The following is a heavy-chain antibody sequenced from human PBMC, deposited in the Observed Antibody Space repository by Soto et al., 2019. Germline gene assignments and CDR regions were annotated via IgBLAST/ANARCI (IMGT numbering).Heavy chain of an antibody. CDR1: GGSISSYY. V-gene: IGHV4-59*01. J-gene: IGHJ6*02. D-gene: IGHD4-17*01. Sequence: PSETLSLTCTVSGGSISSYYWSWIRQPPGKGLEWIGYIYYSGSTNYNPSLKSRVTISVDTSKNQFSLKLSSVTAADTAVYYCARTTGYYYYGMDVWGQGTTVTVSS. CDR2: IYYSGST. CDR3: ARTTGYYYYGMDV.